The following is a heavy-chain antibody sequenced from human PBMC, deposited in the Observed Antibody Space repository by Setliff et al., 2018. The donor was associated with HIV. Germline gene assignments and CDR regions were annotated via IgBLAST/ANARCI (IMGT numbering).Heavy chain of an antibody. CDR2: IYYSGST. Sequence: LSLTCTVSGGSISSSSYYWSWIRQLPGKGLEWIGYIYYSGSTYYNPSLKSRVSISLDTSKNHYSLNLTSVAAADTAVYYCARASWDYYDSSLLGGSFDPWGQGTLVTVSS. D-gene: IGHD3-22*01. J-gene: IGHJ5*02. V-gene: IGHV4-31*03. CDR1: GGSISSSSYY. CDR3: ARASWDYYDSSLLGGSFDP.